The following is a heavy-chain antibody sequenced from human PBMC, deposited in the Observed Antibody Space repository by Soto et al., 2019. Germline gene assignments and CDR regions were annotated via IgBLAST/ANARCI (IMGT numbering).Heavy chain of an antibody. CDR2: IYPGDSDI. V-gene: IGHV5-51*01. CDR3: VRRPGISGISDPFDY. J-gene: IGHJ4*02. CDR1: GYSFSCYW. Sequence: GESLKISCNGSGYSFSCYWIGWVRQMPWRGLDWMGIIYPGDSDIRYSPSFQGQVTISADKSISTAYLQWSSLKASDTAMYYCVRRPGISGISDPFDYWGQGTLVTVSS. D-gene: IGHD1-20*01.